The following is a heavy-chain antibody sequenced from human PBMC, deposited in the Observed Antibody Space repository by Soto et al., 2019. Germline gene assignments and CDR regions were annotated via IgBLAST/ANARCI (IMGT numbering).Heavy chain of an antibody. V-gene: IGHV1-69*01. CDR1: GGTFSSDG. CDR3: ARRDYSHNYFAP. J-gene: IGHJ5*02. Sequence: HLVQSGAEVKKPGSSVKVSCKASGGTFSSDGITWLRQAPGQGLEWMGGIIPMFGSPHYAEKFEGRVKISADQSTTTVHMEVRSLESEDTAVYYCARRDYSHNYFAPWGQGTLVTVSS. CDR2: IIPMFGSP. D-gene: IGHD3-22*01.